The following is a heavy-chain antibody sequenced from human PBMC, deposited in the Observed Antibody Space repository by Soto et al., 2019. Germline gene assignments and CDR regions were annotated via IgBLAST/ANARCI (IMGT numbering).Heavy chain of an antibody. CDR1: GFTFNDYW. D-gene: IGHD2-2*01. CDR3: SRGLYHKYGQAY. CDR2: INGDGTTT. J-gene: IGHJ1*01. V-gene: IGHV3-74*01. Sequence: EVQLVESGGGLVKTGGSLRLSCAASGFTFNDYWVNWVRQAPGKGLVWVSRINGDGTTTNYADSVKGRFTISRDNAQNTLYLQLNSLIDDVPAVYYYSRGLYHKYGQAYWGQGTLVTVSS.